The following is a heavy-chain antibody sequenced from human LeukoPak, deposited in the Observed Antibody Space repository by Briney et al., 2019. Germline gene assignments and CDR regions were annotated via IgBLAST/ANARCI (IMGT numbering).Heavy chain of an antibody. CDR3: ARDRTYYDSFYGMDV. D-gene: IGHD3-16*01. CDR1: GFTVSSNY. V-gene: IGHV3-53*04. Sequence: GGSLRLSCAASGFTVSSNYMSWVRQAPGKGLEWVSVIYSGGSTYYADSVKGRFTISRHNSKNTLYLQMNSLRAEDTAVYYCARDRTYYDSFYGMDVWGQGTTVTVSS. J-gene: IGHJ6*02. CDR2: IYSGGST.